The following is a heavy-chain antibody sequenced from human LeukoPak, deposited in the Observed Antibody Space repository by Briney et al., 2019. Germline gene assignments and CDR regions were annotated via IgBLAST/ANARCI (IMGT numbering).Heavy chain of an antibody. CDR1: GYTFTSYD. Sequence: ASVKVSCKASGYTFTSYDINWVRQATGQGLEWMGWMNPNSGNTGYAQKFQGRVTMTRNTSISTAYMELSSLRSEATAVYYCARDRTGTTSYYYMDVWGKGTTVTVSS. CDR3: ARDRTGTTSYYYMDV. D-gene: IGHD1-7*01. J-gene: IGHJ6*03. V-gene: IGHV1-8*01. CDR2: MNPNSGNT.